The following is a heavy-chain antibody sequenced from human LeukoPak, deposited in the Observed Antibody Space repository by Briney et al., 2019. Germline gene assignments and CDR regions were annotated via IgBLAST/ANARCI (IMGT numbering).Heavy chain of an antibody. CDR3: ARDGSLDY. D-gene: IGHD1-14*01. V-gene: IGHV1-2*02. J-gene: IGHJ4*02. CDR1: GYTCTGYF. CDR2: ISPSSGGT. Sequence: ASVKVSCKASGYTCTGYFMHWVRQAPGHRLEWMGWISPSSGGTNYAQKFQGRVTMTRDTSISTAYMELSRLTSDDTAVYFCARDGSLDYWGQGTLVTVSS.